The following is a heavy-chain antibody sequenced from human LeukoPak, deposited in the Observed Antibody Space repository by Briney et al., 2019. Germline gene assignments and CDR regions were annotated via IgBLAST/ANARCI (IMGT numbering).Heavy chain of an antibody. J-gene: IGHJ4*02. CDR2: FDPEDGET. D-gene: IGHD3-22*01. Sequence: ASVKVSCKVSGYTLTELSMHWVRQAPGKGLEWMGGFDPEDGETIYAQKFQGRVTMTEDTSTDTAYMELSGLRSEDTAVYYCATERTYYYDSSGYYLDYWGQGTLVTVSS. CDR1: GYTLTELS. V-gene: IGHV1-24*01. CDR3: ATERTYYYDSSGYYLDY.